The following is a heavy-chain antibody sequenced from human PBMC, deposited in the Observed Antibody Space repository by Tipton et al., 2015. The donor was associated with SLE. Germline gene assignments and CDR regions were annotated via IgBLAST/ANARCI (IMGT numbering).Heavy chain of an antibody. D-gene: IGHD5-24*01. CDR1: GFSFSSYW. Sequence: SLRLSCAASGFSFSSYWMSWVRQAPGKGLEWVANIKQDGSEKYYVDSVKGRFTISRDNAKKSLYLQMNSLRAEDTAVYYCTRPRMATINFDAFDLWGQGTMVTVSS. V-gene: IGHV3-7*01. J-gene: IGHJ3*01. CDR3: TRPRMATINFDAFDL. CDR2: IKQDGSEK.